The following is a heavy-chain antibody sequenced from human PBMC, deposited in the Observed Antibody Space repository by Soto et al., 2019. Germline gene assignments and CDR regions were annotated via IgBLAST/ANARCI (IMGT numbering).Heavy chain of an antibody. J-gene: IGHJ4*02. V-gene: IGHV3-30*18. CDR1: GFTFSSYG. CDR2: ISYDGSNK. D-gene: IGHD6-19*01. CDR3: AKDRNYSGWYNY. Sequence: VQLVESGGGVVQPGRSLRLSCAASGFTFSSYGMHWVRQAPGKGLEWVAVISYDGSNKYYADSVKGRFTISRDNSKNTLYLQMNNLRAEDTAVYYCAKDRNYSGWYNYWGQGTLVTVSS.